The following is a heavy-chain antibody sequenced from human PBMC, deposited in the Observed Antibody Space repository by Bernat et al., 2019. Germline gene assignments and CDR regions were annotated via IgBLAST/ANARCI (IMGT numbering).Heavy chain of an antibody. Sequence: QVQLVESGGGVVQPGRSLRLSCAASEFTFNDYYMSWIRQAPGKGLDWVSYISSSSYTNYADSVKGRFTISRDNAKNSLYLQMNSLRAEDTAVYYCARGTSTSAPYMDVWGKGTTVTVSS. CDR2: ISSSSYT. V-gene: IGHV3-11*05. CDR3: ARGTSTSAPYMDV. CDR1: EFTFNDYY. J-gene: IGHJ6*03.